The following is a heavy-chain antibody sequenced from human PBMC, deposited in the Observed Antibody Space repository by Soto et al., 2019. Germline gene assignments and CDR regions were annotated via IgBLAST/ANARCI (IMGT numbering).Heavy chain of an antibody. V-gene: IGHV1-18*04. CDR2: ICGYNGKT. D-gene: IGHD6-13*01. CDR1: GYTFASYG. J-gene: IGHJ5*02. CDR3: ARLIASAMDWLYP. Sequence: ASVKVSCKASGYTFASYGMSWVLQAPGQGLEWMGWICGYNGKTNYAQKVQGRVTMTTDTSTTTAYMELRSLRSDGTAVYYCARLIASAMDWLYPGGQGTLVTVSS.